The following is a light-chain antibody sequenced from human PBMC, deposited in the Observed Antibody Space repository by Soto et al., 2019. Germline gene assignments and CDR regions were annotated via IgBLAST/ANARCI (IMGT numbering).Light chain of an antibody. V-gene: IGKV3-15*01. J-gene: IGKJ2*01. Sequence: EIVMTQSPATLSVSPGERATLSCRASQSVSSNLAWYQQKPGQAPRLLIYGASTRATGIPARFSGSRSGTEFILTISSLQSEDFAVYYCQQYNNWPYTFGQGTKLEIK. CDR3: QQYNNWPYT. CDR2: GAS. CDR1: QSVSSN.